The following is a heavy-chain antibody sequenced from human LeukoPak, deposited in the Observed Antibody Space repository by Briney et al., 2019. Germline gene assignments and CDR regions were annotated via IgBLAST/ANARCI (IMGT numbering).Heavy chain of an antibody. V-gene: IGHV3-33*01. Sequence: PGGSLRLSCAASGFNFSQYDMDWVRQAPGKGLEWVAIIWDDESNKYYADSVKGRFTISRDNSKNTFYLQMNSLRAEDTAIYYCARERGGQDWDFDLWGRGTLVTVSS. J-gene: IGHJ2*01. CDR1: GFNFSQYD. CDR2: IWDDESNK. D-gene: IGHD3-10*01. CDR3: ARERGGQDWDFDL.